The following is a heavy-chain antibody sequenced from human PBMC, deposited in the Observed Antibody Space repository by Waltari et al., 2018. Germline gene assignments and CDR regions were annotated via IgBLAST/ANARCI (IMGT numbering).Heavy chain of an antibody. CDR3: ASYYDYQGGGY. D-gene: IGHD3-22*01. CDR1: GFTFSSYA. J-gene: IGHJ4*02. Sequence: EVQLLESGGGLVQPGGSLRLSCAASGFTFSSYAMSWVRQAPGKGLEWVSAIRGSGGSKYYADSVKCRFSISRDNSKNTLYLQMNSLRAEDTAVYYCASYYDYQGGGYWGQGTLVTVSS. V-gene: IGHV3-23*01. CDR2: IRGSGGSK.